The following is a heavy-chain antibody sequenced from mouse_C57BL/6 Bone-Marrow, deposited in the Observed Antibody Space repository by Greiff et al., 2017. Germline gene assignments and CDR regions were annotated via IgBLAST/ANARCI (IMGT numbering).Heavy chain of an antibody. D-gene: IGHD1-1*01. CDR1: GYTFTSYW. CDR2: IHPNSGST. J-gene: IGHJ3*01. Sequence: QVQLQQPGAELVKPGASVKLSCKASGYTFTSYWMHWVKQRPGQGLEWIGMIHPNSGSTNYNEKFKSKATLTVDKSSSTAYMQLSSLTSGDSAVYDCARGDYGSWFAYWGQGTLVTVSA. CDR3: ARGDYGSWFAY. V-gene: IGHV1-64*01.